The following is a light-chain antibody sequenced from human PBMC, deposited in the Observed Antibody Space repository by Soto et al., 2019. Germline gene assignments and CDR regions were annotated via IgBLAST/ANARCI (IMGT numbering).Light chain of an antibody. CDR1: SSDVGGYNY. J-gene: IGLJ2*01. CDR2: EVS. Sequence: QSALTQPPSASGSPGQSVTISCTGTSSDVGGYNYVSWYQQHPGKAPKLMIYEVSNRPSGVPDRFSGSKSGNTASLTVSGLKAEDEADYYCTSYAGSNKLIFGGGTKVTVL. V-gene: IGLV2-8*01. CDR3: TSYAGSNKLI.